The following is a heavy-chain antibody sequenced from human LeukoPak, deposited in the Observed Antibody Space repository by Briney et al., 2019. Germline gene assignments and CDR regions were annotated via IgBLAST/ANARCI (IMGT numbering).Heavy chain of an antibody. V-gene: IGHV4-38-2*02. CDR2: IYHSGST. J-gene: IGHJ3*02. Sequence: PSETLSLTCTVSGYSISSGYYWGWIRQPPRKELEWIGSIYHSGSTSYNPSLKSRVTISVDTSKNQFSLKLSSVTAADTAVYYCARDPATYSYDSSGIWDAFDIWGRGTMVTVSS. D-gene: IGHD3-22*01. CDR3: ARDPATYSYDSSGIWDAFDI. CDR1: GYSISSGYY.